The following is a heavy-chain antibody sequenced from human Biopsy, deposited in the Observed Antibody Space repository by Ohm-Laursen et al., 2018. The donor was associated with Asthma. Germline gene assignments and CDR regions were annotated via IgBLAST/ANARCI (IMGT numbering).Heavy chain of an antibody. CDR1: GGTFNTYV. CDR3: ARKAGSCISRTCYSLDF. D-gene: IGHD2-2*01. CDR2: INSVFGTT. Sequence: GSSVKVSCESLGGTFNTYVIGWARQAPGQGLGWMGGINSVFGTTTYPQKFQDRVTITADDSTSTVYMELSSLRSEDTAVYYCARKAGSCISRTCYSLDFWGQGTLVTVSS. V-gene: IGHV1-69*01. J-gene: IGHJ4*02.